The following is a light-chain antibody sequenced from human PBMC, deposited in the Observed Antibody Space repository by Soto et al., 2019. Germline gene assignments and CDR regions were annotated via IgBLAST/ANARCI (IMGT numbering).Light chain of an antibody. V-gene: IGLV2-8*01. Sequence: QSVLTQPPSASGSPGQSVTISCTGTSSDVGFYNYVSWYQQHPDKAPQLMIYEVYKRPSGVPDRFSGSKSGNTASLTVSGLQTDDEADYYCTSYAGYNNPVVFGGGTKLTVL. CDR2: EVY. J-gene: IGLJ3*02. CDR1: SSDVGFYNY. CDR3: TSYAGYNNPVV.